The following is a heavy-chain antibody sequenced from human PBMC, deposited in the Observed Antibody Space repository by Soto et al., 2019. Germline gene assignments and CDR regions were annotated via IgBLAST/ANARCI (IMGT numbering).Heavy chain of an antibody. J-gene: IGHJ5*02. D-gene: IGHD3-9*01. CDR2: IYYSGST. V-gene: IGHV4-31*03. Sequence: QVQLQESGPGLVKPSQTLSLTCTVSGGSISSGGYYWSWIRQHPGKGLEWIGYIYYSGSTYYNPSLESRVTISVDTSKNQFSLKLSSVTAADTAVYYCARSYYDILTGYYTGNWFDPWGQGTLVTVSS. CDR1: GGSISSGGYY. CDR3: ARSYYDILTGYYTGNWFDP.